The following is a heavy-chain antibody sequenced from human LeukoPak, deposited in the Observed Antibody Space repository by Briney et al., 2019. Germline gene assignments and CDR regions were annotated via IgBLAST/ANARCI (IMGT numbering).Heavy chain of an antibody. D-gene: IGHD3-3*01. CDR1: GGSISSYY. V-gene: IGHV4-59*01. Sequence: SETLSLTCTVSGGSISSYYWSWIRQPPGKGLEWIGYIYYSGSTNYNPSLKSRVTISVDTSKNQFSLKLSSVTAADTAVYYCARVKSDFWSGLPGDMDVWGKGTTVTVSS. CDR2: IYYSGST. J-gene: IGHJ6*03. CDR3: ARVKSDFWSGLPGDMDV.